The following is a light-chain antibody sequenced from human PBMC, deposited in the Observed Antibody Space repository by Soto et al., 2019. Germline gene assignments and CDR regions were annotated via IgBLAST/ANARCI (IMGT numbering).Light chain of an antibody. CDR2: DAS. J-gene: IGKJ1*01. CDR1: QTVSNY. V-gene: IGKV3-11*01. CDR3: QQRSNWPTWT. Sequence: IVLTQSPATLSLSPGERATLSCRASQTVSNYLAWYQQKTGQDPRLLIHDASNRATGIPARFSGSGFGTDFTPTISSLEPEDFAGYYCQQRSNWPTWTFGQGTKVEFK.